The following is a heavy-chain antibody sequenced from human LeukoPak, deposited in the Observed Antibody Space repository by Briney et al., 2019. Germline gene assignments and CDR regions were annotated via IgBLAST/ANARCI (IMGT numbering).Heavy chain of an antibody. Sequence: GGSLRLPCAASGFTFSSYAMSWVRQAPGKGLEWVSSISSSSSYIYYADSVKGRFTISRDNAKNSLYLQMNSLRAEDTAVYHCASFRGSSWYFDYWGQGTLVTVSS. CDR1: GFTFSSYA. J-gene: IGHJ4*02. V-gene: IGHV3-21*01. CDR3: ASFRGSSWYFDY. D-gene: IGHD6-13*01. CDR2: ISSSSSYI.